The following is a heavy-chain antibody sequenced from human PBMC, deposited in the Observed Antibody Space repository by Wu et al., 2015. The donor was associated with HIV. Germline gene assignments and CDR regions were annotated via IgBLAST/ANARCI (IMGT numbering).Heavy chain of an antibody. CDR3: ARPRGPEYSSNSVRFLIV. Sequence: QVQLVQSGSEVKKPGSSVKVSCKVSGGTFSNFDVNWVRQAPGQGLEWMGRIHPKFDAANYAEKFQGRVTFTADESTATAYMELTSLTFDDTAVYFCARPRGPEYSSNSVRFLIVWGQGYSGDRL. CDR2: IHPKFDAA. J-gene: IGHJ3*01. V-gene: IGHV1-69*13. CDR1: GGTFSNFD. D-gene: IGHD2-2*01.